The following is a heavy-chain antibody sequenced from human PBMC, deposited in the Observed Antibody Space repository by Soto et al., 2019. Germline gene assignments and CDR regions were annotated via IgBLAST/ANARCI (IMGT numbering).Heavy chain of an antibody. CDR1: GFSLSTSGVG. J-gene: IGHJ4*02. Sequence: QITLKESGPTLVKPTQTLTLTCTFSGFSLSTSGVGVGWIRQPPGKALEWLALIYWDDDKRYSPSLKSRLTITKDTSKNQVVLTMTNMDPVDKATYYCELGVGGGALNYWGQGTLVTVSS. D-gene: IGHD2-15*01. CDR2: IYWDDDK. CDR3: ELGVGGGALNY. V-gene: IGHV2-5*02.